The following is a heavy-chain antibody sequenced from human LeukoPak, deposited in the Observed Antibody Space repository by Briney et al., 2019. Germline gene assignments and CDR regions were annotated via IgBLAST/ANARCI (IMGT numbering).Heavy chain of an antibody. V-gene: IGHV1-69*06. Sequence: GASVKVSCKASGGTFSSYAISWVRQAPGQGREWMGGIIPIFGTANYAQKFQGRVTITADKSTSTAYMELSSLRSEDTAVYYCARGGSDFEYYYYGMDVWGKGTTVTVSS. CDR2: IIPIFGTA. J-gene: IGHJ6*04. CDR3: ARGGSDFEYYYYGMDV. D-gene: IGHD1-26*01. CDR1: GGTFSSYA.